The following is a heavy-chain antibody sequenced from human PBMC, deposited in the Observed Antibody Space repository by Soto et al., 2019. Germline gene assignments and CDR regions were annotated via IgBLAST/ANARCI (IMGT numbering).Heavy chain of an antibody. V-gene: IGHV3-23*01. Sequence: EARLLESGGGLVKPGGSLRLSCATSGLTFSNYAMSWVRQAPGGGLEWVSSMSGSSSTTYYADSVRGRFTISRDRSKNTLYLKMSSLRAEDTALYYCAKNQERELPRVIDFWGQGTLVTVSS. J-gene: IGHJ4*02. CDR2: MSGSSSTT. CDR3: AKNQERELPRVIDF. D-gene: IGHD1-7*01. CDR1: GLTFSNYA.